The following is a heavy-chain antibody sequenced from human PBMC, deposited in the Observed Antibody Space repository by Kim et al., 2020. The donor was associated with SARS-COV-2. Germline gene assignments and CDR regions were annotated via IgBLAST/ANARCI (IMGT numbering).Heavy chain of an antibody. D-gene: IGHD1-1*01. Sequence: NYEQKFQGRVTMTEDTSTDTAYMELSSLRSEDTAVYYCATDPQSYNWNAYWGQGTLVTVSS. J-gene: IGHJ4*02. V-gene: IGHV1-24*01. CDR3: ATDPQSYNWNAY.